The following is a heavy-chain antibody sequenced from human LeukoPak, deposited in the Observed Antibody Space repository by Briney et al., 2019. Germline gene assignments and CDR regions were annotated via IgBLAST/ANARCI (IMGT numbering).Heavy chain of an antibody. V-gene: IGHV3-30*18. J-gene: IGHJ4*02. Sequence: SLKLSCTASGFTFSSYGMHWVRQAPGKGLEWVAVISYDGSNKYYADSVKGRFTISRDNSKNTLYLQMNSLRAGDAAVYYCAKRAVAARHIDYWGQGTLVTVSS. D-gene: IGHD6-6*01. CDR3: AKRAVAARHIDY. CDR1: GFTFSSYG. CDR2: ISYDGSNK.